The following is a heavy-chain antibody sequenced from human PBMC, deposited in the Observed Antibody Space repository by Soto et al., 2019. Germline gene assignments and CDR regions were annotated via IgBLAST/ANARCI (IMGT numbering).Heavy chain of an antibody. D-gene: IGHD6-25*01. J-gene: IGHJ6*02. V-gene: IGHV5-10-1*01. CDR2: IDPSDSYT. CDR1: GYSFTSYW. CDR3: ATPYPYSSGWDSPRGRDYGMDV. Sequence: GESLKISCNGSGYSFTSYWISWVRQMPWKGLEWMGRIDPSDSYTNYSPSFQGHVTISADKSISTAYLQWSSLKASDTAMYYCATPYPYSSGWDSPRGRDYGMDVWGQGTTVTVSS.